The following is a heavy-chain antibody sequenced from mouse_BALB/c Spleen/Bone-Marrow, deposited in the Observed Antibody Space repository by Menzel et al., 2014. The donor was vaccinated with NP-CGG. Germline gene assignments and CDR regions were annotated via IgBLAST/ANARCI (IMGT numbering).Heavy chain of an antibody. J-gene: IGHJ2*01. D-gene: IGHD2-10*01. CDR2: INSNGGST. CDR3: ARSQAYYGSYFDY. CDR1: GFTFSSYG. Sequence: DVQLVESGGGLVQPGGSLKLSCAASGFTFSSYGMSWVRQTPDKRLELVATINSNGGSTYYPDSVKGRFTISRDNAKNTLYLQMSSLKSEDTAMYYCARSQAYYGSYFDYWGQGTTLTVSS. V-gene: IGHV5-6-3*01.